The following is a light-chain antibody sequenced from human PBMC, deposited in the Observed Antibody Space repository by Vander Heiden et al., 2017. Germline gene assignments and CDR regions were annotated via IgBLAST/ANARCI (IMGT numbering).Light chain of an antibody. CDR2: EVS. CDR3: SSYSSSGTLL. CDR1: SSDFGGYSY. J-gene: IGLJ2*01. V-gene: IGLV2-14*01. Sequence: QSALTQPASVSGSPGQSLTISCTGTSSDFGGYSYVSWYQQHPGKAPKLMIYEVSHRPSGVSNRFSGSKSGNTASLTVSGLQAEDEADYYCSSYSSSGTLLFGGGTKLTVL.